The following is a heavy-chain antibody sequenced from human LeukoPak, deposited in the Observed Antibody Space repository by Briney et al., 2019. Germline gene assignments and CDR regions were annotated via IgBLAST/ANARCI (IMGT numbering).Heavy chain of an antibody. CDR1: GFTFSRNG. D-gene: IGHD3-22*01. CDR2: IRYDGGNH. V-gene: IGHV3-30*02. Sequence: GGSLRLSCAASGFTFSRNGLHWVRQAPGKGLEWVAFIRYDGGNHYYADSVKGRFSISRDNSKNTLYLQLNSLRVEDTAVYYCAKDGDDCIDFWGQGTLVTVSS. CDR3: AKDGDDCIDF. J-gene: IGHJ4*02.